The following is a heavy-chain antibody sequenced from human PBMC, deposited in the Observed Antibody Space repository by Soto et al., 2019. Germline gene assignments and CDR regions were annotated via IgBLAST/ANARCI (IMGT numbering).Heavy chain of an antibody. D-gene: IGHD3-3*01. V-gene: IGHV3-30-3*01. Sequence: HPGGSLRLSCAASGFTFSSYAMHWVRQAPGKGLEWVAVISYDGSNKYYADSVKGRFTISRDNSKNTLYLQMNSLRAEDTAVYYCARAIVRFLEWLTFQNYYYYGMDVWGQGTTVTVSS. CDR1: GFTFSSYA. CDR3: ARAIVRFLEWLTFQNYYYYGMDV. J-gene: IGHJ6*02. CDR2: ISYDGSNK.